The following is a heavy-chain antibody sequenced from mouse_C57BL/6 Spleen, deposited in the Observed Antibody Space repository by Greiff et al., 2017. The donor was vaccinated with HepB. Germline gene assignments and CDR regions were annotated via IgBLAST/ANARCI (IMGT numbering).Heavy chain of an antibody. CDR3: AREDYYGSGFFAY. CDR2: IDPSDSET. V-gene: IGHV1-52*01. D-gene: IGHD1-1*01. CDR1: GYTFTSYW. J-gene: IGHJ3*01. Sequence: QVQLQQPGAELVRPGSSVKLSCKASGYTFTSYWMHWVKQRPIQGLEWIGNIDPSDSETHYNQKFKDKATLTVDKSSSTAYMQLSSLTSEDSAVYYCAREDYYGSGFFAYWGQGTLVTVSA.